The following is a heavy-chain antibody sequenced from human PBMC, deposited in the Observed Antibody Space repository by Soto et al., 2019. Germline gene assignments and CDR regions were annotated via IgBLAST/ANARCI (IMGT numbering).Heavy chain of an antibody. CDR3: ARDVVRSTAGDS. J-gene: IGHJ4*02. D-gene: IGHD2-15*01. CDR1: GGTFSTSS. CDR2: IIPIFTRT. V-gene: IGHV1-69*01. Sequence: LQLVQSGPEVKEPGSSVKVSCKASGGTFSTSSFVWVRQGPGQGLEWMGGIIPIFTRTTFAQKFQGRVPFSADESTRTTYMELRSLTSEDTAIYYCARDVVRSTAGDSWGQGPLVNVSS.